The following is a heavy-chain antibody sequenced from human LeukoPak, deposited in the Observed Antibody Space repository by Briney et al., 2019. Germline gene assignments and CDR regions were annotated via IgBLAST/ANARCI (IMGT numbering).Heavy chain of an antibody. CDR1: GGSISSYY. CDR2: IYYSGST. J-gene: IGHJ5*02. Sequence: PSETLSLTCTVSGGSISSYYWSWIRQPPGKGLEWIGYIYYSGSTNYNPSLKSRVTISVDTSKNQFSLKLSSVTAADTAVYYCARENGSGRRWFDPWGQGTLVTVSS. V-gene: IGHV4-59*01. D-gene: IGHD3-10*01. CDR3: ARENGSGRRWFDP.